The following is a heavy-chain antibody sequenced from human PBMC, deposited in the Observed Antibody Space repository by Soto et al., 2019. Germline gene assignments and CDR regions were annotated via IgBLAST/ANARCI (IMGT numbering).Heavy chain of an antibody. Sequence: GGSLRLSCAASGFTFSYYWMSWVRQAPGKGLEWVANIKQDGSGESYVDSVKGRFTISRDNTKNSLYLQMNSLRAEDTAVYYCAKIAYCGGDCYLNFDYWGQGDLVPVS. CDR3: AKIAYCGGDCYLNFDY. J-gene: IGHJ4*02. CDR1: GFTFSYYW. D-gene: IGHD2-21*02. CDR2: IKQDGSGE. V-gene: IGHV3-7*01.